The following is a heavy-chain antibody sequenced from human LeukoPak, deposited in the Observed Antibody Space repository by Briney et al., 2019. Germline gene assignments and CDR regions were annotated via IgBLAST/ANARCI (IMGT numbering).Heavy chain of an antibody. J-gene: IGHJ6*03. D-gene: IGHD6-6*01. V-gene: IGHV1-24*01. CDR1: GYTLTELS. Sequence: RASVKVSCKVSGYTLTELSMHWVRQAPGKGLEWMGGFDPEDGETIYAQKFQGRVTMTEDTSTDTAYMELSSLRSEDTAVYYCARGPHSSSSEGYYYYYMDVWGKGTTVTVSS. CDR2: FDPEDGET. CDR3: ARGPHSSSSEGYYYYYMDV.